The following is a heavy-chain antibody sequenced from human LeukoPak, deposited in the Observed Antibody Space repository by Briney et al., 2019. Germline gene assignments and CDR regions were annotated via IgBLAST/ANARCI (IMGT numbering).Heavy chain of an antibody. CDR2: ISYNGGST. CDR3: AKDSESGVERLAYCGGDCYSGAYFDS. Sequence: GGSLRLSCGASGFTFSSYGMSWVRQAPGKGLEWVSSISYNGGSTHYADSVKGRFIISRDNSKNTLYVQMNSLRAEDTAVYFCAKDSESGVERLAYCGGDCYSGAYFDSWGQGALVIVST. J-gene: IGHJ4*02. D-gene: IGHD2-21*02. CDR1: GFTFSSYG. V-gene: IGHV3-23*01.